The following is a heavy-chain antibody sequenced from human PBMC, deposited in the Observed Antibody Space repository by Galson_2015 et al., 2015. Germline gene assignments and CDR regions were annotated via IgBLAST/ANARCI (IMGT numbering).Heavy chain of an antibody. Sequence: SLRLSCAASGFTFSTYSMNLVRQAPGKGLEWVSYISSTSSAIYYADSVKGRFTISRDNAKNSLYLQMNSLRDEDTALYYCARDHAYNYANSGYDYWGQGTLVTVSS. CDR1: GFTFSTYS. V-gene: IGHV3-48*02. CDR3: ARDHAYNYANSGYDY. D-gene: IGHD3-22*01. J-gene: IGHJ4*02. CDR2: ISSTSSAI.